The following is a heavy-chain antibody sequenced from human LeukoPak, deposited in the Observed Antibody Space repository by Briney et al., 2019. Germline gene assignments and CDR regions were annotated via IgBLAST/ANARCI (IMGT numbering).Heavy chain of an antibody. CDR1: GYTLTELS. Sequence: VASVKVSCKVSGYTLTELSMHWVRQAPGKGLEWMGGFDPEDGETIYAQKFQGRVTMTEDTSTDTAYMELSSLRSEDTAVYYCATGRGDFWSGYYRRYYYYGMDVWGQGPRSPSP. D-gene: IGHD3-3*01. CDR2: FDPEDGET. CDR3: ATGRGDFWSGYYRRYYYYGMDV. V-gene: IGHV1-24*01. J-gene: IGHJ6*02.